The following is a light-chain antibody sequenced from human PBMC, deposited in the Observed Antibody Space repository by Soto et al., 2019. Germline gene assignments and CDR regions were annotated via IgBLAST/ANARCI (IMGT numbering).Light chain of an antibody. CDR2: GAS. CDR3: QQYDSSPVT. Sequence: ENVLTQSPGTLSLSPGERDTLSCRASQSVSSSYLTWYQQKPGQAPRLLIYGASSRATDIPDRFSGSGSGTDFTLPISRLEPEDFAVYYCQQYDSSPVTFGQGTKLEIK. V-gene: IGKV3-20*01. J-gene: IGKJ2*01. CDR1: QSVSSSY.